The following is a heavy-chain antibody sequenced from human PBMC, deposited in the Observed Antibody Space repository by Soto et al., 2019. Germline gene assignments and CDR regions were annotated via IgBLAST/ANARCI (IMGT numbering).Heavy chain of an antibody. V-gene: IGHV3-23*01. J-gene: IGHJ4*01. CDR1: GFTFSSYA. Sequence: GGSLRLACAASGFTFSSYAMSWVRQAPGKGLEWVSAISGSGGSTYYADSVKGRFTISRDTSKNTLYLQMNSLRAEDTAVYYCAKDDRDYFYGYWGHGTLVPVSS. CDR2: ISGSGGST. CDR3: AKDDRDYFYGY.